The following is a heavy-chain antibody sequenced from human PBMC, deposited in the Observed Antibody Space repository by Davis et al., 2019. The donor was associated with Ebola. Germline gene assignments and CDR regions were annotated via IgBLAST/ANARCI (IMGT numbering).Heavy chain of an antibody. V-gene: IGHV5-51*01. D-gene: IGHD2-21*02. J-gene: IGHJ6*02. CDR1: GYSFTSYW. CDR2: IYPGDSDT. CDR3: ARFRGDYNYYYGMDV. Sequence: PGGSLRLSCKGSGYSFTSYWIGWVRQMPGKGLEWMGIIYPGDSDTRYSPSFQGQVTISADKSISTAYLQWSSLKASDTAMYYCARFRGDYNYYYGMDVWGQGTTVTVSS.